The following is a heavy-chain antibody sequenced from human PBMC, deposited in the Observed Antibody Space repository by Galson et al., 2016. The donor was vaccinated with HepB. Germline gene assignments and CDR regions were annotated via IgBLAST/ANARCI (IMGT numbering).Heavy chain of an antibody. CDR1: GDSVSSSSYY. CDR2: IYSNGRI. Sequence: TLSLTCTVSGDSVSSSSYYWSWIRQPAGKTLEWIGRIYSNGRINYNPSLKSRVTISSETSKNQFSLKLSSVTAADTALYYCARWGDCFGGNCHTDWGPGTLVTVSS. D-gene: IGHD2-15*01. V-gene: IGHV4-61*02. CDR3: ARWGDCFGGNCHTD. J-gene: IGHJ4*02.